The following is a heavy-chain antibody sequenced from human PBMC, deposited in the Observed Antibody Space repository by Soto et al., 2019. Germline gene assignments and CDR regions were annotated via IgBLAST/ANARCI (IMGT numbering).Heavy chain of an antibody. Sequence: EVQLVESGGGLAQPGGSLRLSCAASGFTFSRFDLHWVRQVTGKRLEWVSGIGTSGDPYYAVSVKGRFTVSRDNAKNSIFLEMNSLRAGDTAVYFCARAVPGYGGYYFDYWGQGALVTVSS. J-gene: IGHJ4*02. CDR3: ARAVPGYGGYYFDY. D-gene: IGHD4-17*01. CDR1: GFTFSRFD. V-gene: IGHV3-13*05. CDR2: IGTSGDP.